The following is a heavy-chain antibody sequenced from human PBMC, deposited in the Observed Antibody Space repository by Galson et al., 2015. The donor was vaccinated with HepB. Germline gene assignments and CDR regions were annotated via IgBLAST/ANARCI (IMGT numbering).Heavy chain of an antibody. D-gene: IGHD6-13*01. Sequence: TLSLTCAVSGGSISSGGYSWSWIRQPPGKGLEWIGYIYHSGSTYYNPSLKSRVTISVDRSKNQFSLKLSSVTAADTAVYYCARVKQQLNWFDPWGQGTLVTVSS. CDR1: GGSISSGGYS. CDR3: ARVKQQLNWFDP. J-gene: IGHJ5*02. CDR2: IYHSGST. V-gene: IGHV4-30-2*01.